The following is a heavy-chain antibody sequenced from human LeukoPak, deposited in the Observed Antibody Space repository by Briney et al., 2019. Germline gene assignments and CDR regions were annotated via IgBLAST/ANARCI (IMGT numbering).Heavy chain of an antibody. J-gene: IGHJ3*02. CDR2: IIPILGIA. CDR1: GGTFSSYA. V-gene: IGHV1-69*04. CDR3: AREGPTGAFDI. Sequence: ASVKVSCKASGGTFSSYAISWVRQAPGQGLEWMGRIIPILGIANYAQKFQGRVTITADKSTSTAYMELSSLRSEDTAVYYCAREGPTGAFDIWGQGTMVTVSS.